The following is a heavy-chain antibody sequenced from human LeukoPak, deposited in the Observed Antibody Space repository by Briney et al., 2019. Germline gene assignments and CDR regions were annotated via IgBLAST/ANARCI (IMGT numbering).Heavy chain of an antibody. Sequence: GGSLRLSCAASGFTFSDYYMSWIRQAPGKGLKWVSYISSSSSYTNYADSVTGRFTISRDNAKNSLYLQMNSLTADDTAVYFCARDREGSSWYDFWGQGTLVTVSS. D-gene: IGHD6-13*01. J-gene: IGHJ5*01. V-gene: IGHV3-11*06. CDR2: ISSSSSYT. CDR1: GFTFSDYY. CDR3: ARDREGSSWYDF.